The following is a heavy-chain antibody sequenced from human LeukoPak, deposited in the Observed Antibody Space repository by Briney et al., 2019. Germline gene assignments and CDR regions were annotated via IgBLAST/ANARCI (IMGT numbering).Heavy chain of an antibody. D-gene: IGHD1-26*01. J-gene: IGHJ4*02. CDR1: GYTFTGYY. CDR3: ARDQSVGATPYFDY. Sequence: ASVKVSCKASGYTFTGYYMHWVRQAPGQGLEWMGWINPNSGGTNYAQKFQGRVTMTRDTSISTVYMELSSLRSEDTAVYYCARDQSVGATPYFDYWGQGTLVTVSS. CDR2: INPNSGGT. V-gene: IGHV1-2*02.